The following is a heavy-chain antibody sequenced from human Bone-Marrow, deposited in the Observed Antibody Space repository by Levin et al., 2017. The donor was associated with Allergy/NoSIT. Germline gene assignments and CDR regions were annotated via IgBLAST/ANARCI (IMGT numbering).Heavy chain of an antibody. J-gene: IGHJ3*01. Sequence: SLKISCAASGFTFDVYSMHWVRQAPGKGLEWVSSISWNSDYIGYADSVKGRLTISRDNAKNVLSLQMNSLRPEDTAVYHCVRGIIGDVRVAHKEAFDVWGQGTMVTVSS. CDR1: GFTFDVYS. V-gene: IGHV3-9*01. CDR3: VRGIIGDVRVAHKEAFDV. D-gene: IGHD2/OR15-2a*01. CDR2: ISWNSDYI.